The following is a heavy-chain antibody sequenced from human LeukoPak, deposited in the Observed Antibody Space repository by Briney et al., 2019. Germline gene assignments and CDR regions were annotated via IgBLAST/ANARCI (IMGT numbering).Heavy chain of an antibody. CDR2: INHSGST. V-gene: IGHV4-34*01. CDR3: ARGHRTLGY. J-gene: IGHJ4*02. Sequence: PSETLSLTCAVYGGFFSGYYWSWIRQPPGKGLEWIGEINHSGSTNYNPSLKSRVTISVDTSKNQFSLKLSSVTSADTAVYYCARGHRTLGYWGQGTLVTVSS. CDR1: GGFFSGYY.